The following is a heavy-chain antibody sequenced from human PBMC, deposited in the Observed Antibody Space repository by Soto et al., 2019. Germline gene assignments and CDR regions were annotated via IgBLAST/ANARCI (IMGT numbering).Heavy chain of an antibody. D-gene: IGHD4-17*01. CDR1: GGSISSYY. V-gene: IGHV4-59*01. Sequence: QVQLQESGPGLVKPSETLSLTCTVSGGSISSYYWSWIRQPPGKGLEWIGYIYYSESTNYNPSLKSRVTISVDTSMNQFSLKLSSVTAADTAVYYCARRYGGNFDYWGQGTLVTVSS. CDR3: ARRYGGNFDY. CDR2: IYYSEST. J-gene: IGHJ4*02.